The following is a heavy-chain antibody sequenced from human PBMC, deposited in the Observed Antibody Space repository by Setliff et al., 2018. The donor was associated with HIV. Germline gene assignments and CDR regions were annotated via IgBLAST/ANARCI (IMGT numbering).Heavy chain of an antibody. J-gene: IGHJ6*03. V-gene: IGHV4-59*01. Sequence: PSETLSLTCTVSGGSINSYYWSWIRQPPGKGLEWIGYISYSGSTNYNPSLKSRVTISLDTSKSQFSLKLSSVTAADTAVYYCARVDYEILTGHPYTYYYYMDVWGKGTTVTVSS. D-gene: IGHD3-9*01. CDR3: ARVDYEILTGHPYTYYYYMDV. CDR1: GGSINSYY. CDR2: ISYSGST.